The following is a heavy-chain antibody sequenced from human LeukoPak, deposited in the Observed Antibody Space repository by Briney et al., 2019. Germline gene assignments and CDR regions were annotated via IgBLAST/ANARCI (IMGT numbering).Heavy chain of an antibody. CDR3: AKSRGSGTYCFDY. D-gene: IGHD3-10*01. CDR2: IDNDDNT. Sequence: PGGSLRLSCAASGFIFRNYAMSWVRQAPGKGLEWVSTIDNDDNTYCSGSVKGRFTISRDNSKNTLYLQMNSLRVEDTATYYCAKSRGSGTYCFDYWGQGTLVTVYS. V-gene: IGHV3-23*01. CDR1: GFIFRNYA. J-gene: IGHJ4*02.